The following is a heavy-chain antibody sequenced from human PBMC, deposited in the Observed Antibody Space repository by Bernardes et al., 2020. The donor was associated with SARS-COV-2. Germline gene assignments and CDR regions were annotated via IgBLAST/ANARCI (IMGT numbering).Heavy chain of an antibody. Sequence: GGSLRLSCAASGFTFNNYAMHWVRQAPGKGLEWVADISYEGSKRNFADSVKGRFTVSRDSSKNMVYLQMNSLRSEDTAVYYCAKARRLFMLYYDDAFDIWGQGTMVVVSS. V-gene: IGHV3-30*18. J-gene: IGHJ3*02. D-gene: IGHD2-8*01. CDR3: AKARRLFMLYYDDAFDI. CDR2: ISYEGSKR. CDR1: GFTFNNYA.